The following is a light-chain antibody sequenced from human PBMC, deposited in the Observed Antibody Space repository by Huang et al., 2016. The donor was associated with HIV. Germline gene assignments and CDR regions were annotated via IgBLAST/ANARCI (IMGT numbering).Light chain of an antibody. CDR3: QQYDTLPLT. J-gene: IGKJ1*01. V-gene: IGKV1-33*01. CDR2: DAS. Sequence: DIQMTQSPSSLSASLGDKVTITCRASLDINNYLNWYQQKPGKVPKLLISDASDLETGVPPRFSGSRSGTNFTLTVSSLQAEDIGTYYCQQYDTLPLTFGQGTNVEI. CDR1: LDINNY.